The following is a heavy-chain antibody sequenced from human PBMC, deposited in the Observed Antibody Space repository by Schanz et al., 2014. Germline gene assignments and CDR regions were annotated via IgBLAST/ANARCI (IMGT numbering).Heavy chain of an antibody. J-gene: IGHJ4*02. V-gene: IGHV3-23*01. CDR1: GFTFSDYY. CDR3: ARDRGYCSGGSCLTFDY. Sequence: EGQLLESGGGLIQPGGSLRLSCAASGFTFSDYYMSWIRQAPGKGLEWVSSISHSGGSKYYADSVKGRFTISRDNSKNTLYLQMNTLRAEDTAVYYCARDRGYCSGGSCLTFDYWGQGTLVTVSS. CDR2: ISHSGGSK. D-gene: IGHD2-15*01.